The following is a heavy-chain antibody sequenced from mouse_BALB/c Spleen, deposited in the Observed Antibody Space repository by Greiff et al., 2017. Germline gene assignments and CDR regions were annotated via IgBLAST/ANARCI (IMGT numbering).Heavy chain of an antibody. CDR2: ISYSGST. CDR1: GYSITSDYA. Sequence: EVKLVESGPGLVKPSQSLSLTCTVTGYSITSDYAWNWIRQFPGNKLEWMGYISYSGSTSYNPSLKSRISITRDTSKNQFFLQLNSVTTEDTATYYCARGGFITTATDAMDYWGQGTSVTVSS. V-gene: IGHV3-2*02. J-gene: IGHJ4*01. D-gene: IGHD1-2*01. CDR3: ARGGFITTATDAMDY.